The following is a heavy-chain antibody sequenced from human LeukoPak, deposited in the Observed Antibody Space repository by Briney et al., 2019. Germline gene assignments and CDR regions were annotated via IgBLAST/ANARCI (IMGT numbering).Heavy chain of an antibody. CDR1: GFTFSDYY. D-gene: IGHD6-13*01. V-gene: IGHV3-53*01. Sequence: GGSLRLSCAASGFTFSDYYMSWIRQAPGKGLEWVSGISSGGSTYYADSVKGRFSISRDKSKNTLYLQMNSLRVEETAVYYCAKTGATGYYFDYWGQGTLVTVSS. CDR2: ISSGGST. J-gene: IGHJ4*02. CDR3: AKTGATGYYFDY.